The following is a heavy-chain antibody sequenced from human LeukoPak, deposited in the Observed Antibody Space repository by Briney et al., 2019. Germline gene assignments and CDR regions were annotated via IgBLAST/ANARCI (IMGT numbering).Heavy chain of an antibody. V-gene: IGHV3-23*01. CDR3: AKNTEGGHDFAQTPYYLDC. CDR2: LSGSGGST. CDR1: GFTFSSYA. J-gene: IGHJ4*02. Sequence: GGSLRLSCAASGFTFSSYAMSWVRQAPGKGLEWVSILSGSGGSTYYADSVKGRFTISRDNSKNTLYLQMNSLRAEDTALFFCAKNTEGGHDFAQTPYYLDCWGQGTLVTVSS. D-gene: IGHD3-3*01.